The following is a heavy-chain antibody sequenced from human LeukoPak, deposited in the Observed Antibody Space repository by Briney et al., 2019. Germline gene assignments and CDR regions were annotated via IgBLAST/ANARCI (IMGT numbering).Heavy chain of an antibody. D-gene: IGHD4-11*01. J-gene: IGHJ4*02. Sequence: GRSLRLSCAASGFTFSHYAFHWVRQAPGKGLEWVAVIWSDATNQSYADSVKGRFTISRDYSQKTVYLEMDSLTIEDTAIYYCAKDAQRGFDYSNSLEYWGPGTLVSVSS. CDR1: GFTFSHYA. CDR2: IWSDATNQ. CDR3: AKDAQRGFDYSNSLEY. V-gene: IGHV3-33*06.